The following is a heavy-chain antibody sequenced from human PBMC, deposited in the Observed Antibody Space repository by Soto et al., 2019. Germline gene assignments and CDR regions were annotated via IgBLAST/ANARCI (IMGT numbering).Heavy chain of an antibody. CDR2: IKSITDGGTT. CDR3: TTEWGRAPGGQTYYFDY. J-gene: IGHJ4*02. Sequence: GGSLRLSCEASGFTISNAWMSWVRQAPGKGLEWVGRIKSITDGGTTDYAAPVKGRFTISRDDSKNTLYLQMSSLKVDDTALYYCTTEWGRAPGGQTYYFDYWGQATLVTVSS. V-gene: IGHV3-15*01. CDR1: GFTISNAW. D-gene: IGHD6-13*01.